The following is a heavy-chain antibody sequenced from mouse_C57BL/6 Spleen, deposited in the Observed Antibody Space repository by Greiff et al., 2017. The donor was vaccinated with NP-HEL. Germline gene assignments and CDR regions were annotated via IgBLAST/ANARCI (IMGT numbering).Heavy chain of an antibody. CDR3: ARFSIYYGNYPDY. D-gene: IGHD2-1*01. CDR2: IDPSDSYT. J-gene: IGHJ2*01. Sequence: QVQLQQSGAELVMPGASVKLSCKASGYTFTSYWMHWVKQRPGQGLEWIGEIDPSDSYTNYNQKFKGKSTLTVDKSSSTAYMQLSSLTSEDSAVYYCARFSIYYGNYPDYWGQGTTLTVSS. CDR1: GYTFTSYW. V-gene: IGHV1-69*01.